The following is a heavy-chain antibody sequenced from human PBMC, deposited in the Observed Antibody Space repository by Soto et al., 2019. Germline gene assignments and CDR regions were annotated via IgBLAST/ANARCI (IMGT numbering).Heavy chain of an antibody. J-gene: IGHJ6*02. CDR1: GYSFTNFW. V-gene: IGHV5-51*01. Sequence: GESLKISCKGSGYSFTNFWVGWVRQMPGKGLEWMGIIYPGDSDTRYSPSFQGQVTISVDKSISTTSLQWSSLKASDTAMYYCARLIALRRAETYGYGLDVWGQGTTVTVSS. CDR2: IYPGDSDT. D-gene: IGHD2-21*01. CDR3: ARLIALRRAETYGYGLDV.